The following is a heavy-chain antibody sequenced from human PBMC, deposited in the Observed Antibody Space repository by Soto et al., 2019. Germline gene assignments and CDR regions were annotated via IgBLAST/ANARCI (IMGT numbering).Heavy chain of an antibody. Sequence: EVQLLESGGNLVQPGGSLRLSCAASGFTFSNYPMSWVRQAPGKGLEWVSTISVSGGSTYYADSVKGRFTISRDNSKNTLYLQMNSLRADDAAVYYCAKGNGDYADYYYYGMDVWGPGTAVTVSS. CDR2: ISVSGGST. V-gene: IGHV3-23*01. D-gene: IGHD4-17*01. J-gene: IGHJ6*02. CDR1: GFTFSNYP. CDR3: AKGNGDYADYYYYGMDV.